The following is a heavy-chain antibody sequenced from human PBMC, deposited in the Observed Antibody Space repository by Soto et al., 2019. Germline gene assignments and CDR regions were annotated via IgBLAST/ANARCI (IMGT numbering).Heavy chain of an antibody. V-gene: IGHV4-59*08. CDR1: GCSISSYY. CDR3: ARKRILELRPGVYYYMDV. CDR2: IYYSGST. J-gene: IGHJ6*03. Sequence: SETLSLTCTVSGCSISSYYWSWIRQPPGKGLEWIGYIYYSGSTNYNPSLKSRVTISVDTSKNQFSLKLSSVTAADTAVYYCARKRILELRPGVYYYMDVWGKGTTVTVSS. D-gene: IGHD1-7*01.